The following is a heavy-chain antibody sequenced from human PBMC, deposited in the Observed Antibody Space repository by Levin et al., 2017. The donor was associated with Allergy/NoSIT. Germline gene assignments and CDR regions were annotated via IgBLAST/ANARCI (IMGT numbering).Heavy chain of an antibody. D-gene: IGHD6-19*01. CDR3: ARGRAVAGHYYYYMDV. J-gene: IGHJ6*03. V-gene: IGHV3-64*01. CDR2: ISSNGGST. CDR1: GFTFSSYA. Sequence: GGSLRLSCAASGFTFSSYAMHWVRQAPGKGLEYVSAISSNGGSTYYANSVKGRLTISRDNSKNTLYLQMGSLRAEDMAVYYCARGRAVAGHYYYYMDVWGKGTTVTVSS.